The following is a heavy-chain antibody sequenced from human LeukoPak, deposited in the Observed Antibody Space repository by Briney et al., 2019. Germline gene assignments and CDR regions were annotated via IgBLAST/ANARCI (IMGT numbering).Heavy chain of an antibody. J-gene: IGHJ5*02. CDR2: IWYDGSNK. CDR3: ARGELWFGESNWFDP. V-gene: IGHV3-33*01. D-gene: IGHD3-10*01. Sequence: GGSLRLSCAASGFTFSSYGMHWVRQAPGTGLEWVAVIWYDGSNKYYADSVKGRFTISRDNSKNTLYLQMNSLRAEDTAVYYCARGELWFGESNWFDPWGQGTLVTVSS. CDR1: GFTFSSYG.